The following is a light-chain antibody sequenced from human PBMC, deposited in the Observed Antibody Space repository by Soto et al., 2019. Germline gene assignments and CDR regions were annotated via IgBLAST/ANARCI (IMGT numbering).Light chain of an antibody. J-gene: IGLJ1*01. CDR1: SSDIGPYDY. CDR3: TTFAPGRIYV. V-gene: IGLV2-14*01. Sequence: QSALTQPASVSGSPGQSITISCSGASSDIGPYDYVSWYQHHPGRAPKLLIYEVSTRPSGVSYRFSGSKSGNTASLTISGLQAEDEGDYYCTTFAPGRIYVFGSGTKLTVL. CDR2: EVS.